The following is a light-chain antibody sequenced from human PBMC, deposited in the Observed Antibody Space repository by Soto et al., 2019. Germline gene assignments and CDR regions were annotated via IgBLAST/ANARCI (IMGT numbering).Light chain of an antibody. Sequence: QSVLTQPASVSGSPGQSITISCTGTDSDVGGYNYVSWYRQHPGKAPKLMIYEVINRPSGVSNRFSGSKSANTASLTISGLQAEDEADYYCSSYTSSSTLVFGGGTQLTVL. CDR1: DSDVGGYNY. J-gene: IGLJ3*02. CDR3: SSYTSSSTLV. CDR2: EVI. V-gene: IGLV2-14*03.